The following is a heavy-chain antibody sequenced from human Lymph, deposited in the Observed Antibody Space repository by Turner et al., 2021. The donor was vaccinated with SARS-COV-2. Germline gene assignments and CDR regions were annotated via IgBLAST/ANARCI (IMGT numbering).Heavy chain of an antibody. Sequence: QVQLVQSGAEVKKPGASVKVSCKAPGYTFTSYDINWVRQATGQGLEWMGWMNPNSGNTGYAQKFQGRFTMTRNTSISTAYMELSSLRSEETAVYYCARGRYSGGGMDVWGQGTTVTVSS. CDR3: ARGRYSGGGMDV. D-gene: IGHD1-26*01. CDR1: GYTFTSYD. J-gene: IGHJ6*02. CDR2: MNPNSGNT. V-gene: IGHV1-8*02.